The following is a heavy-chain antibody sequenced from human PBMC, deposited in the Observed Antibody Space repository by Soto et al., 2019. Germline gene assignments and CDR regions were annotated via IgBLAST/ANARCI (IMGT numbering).Heavy chain of an antibody. Sequence: EVQLVESGGGLVKPGGSLRLSCAASGFTFSSYSMTWVRQAPGKGLEWVSSISSSDSYIYYGGSVKGRFTISRDNAKNSLYLQMNILRAEDTAAYYCARDEEEGRDDAFDNWGQGTLVTVSS. CDR3: ARDEEEGRDDAFDN. CDR2: ISSSDSYI. CDR1: GFTFSSYS. V-gene: IGHV3-21*01. J-gene: IGHJ3*02.